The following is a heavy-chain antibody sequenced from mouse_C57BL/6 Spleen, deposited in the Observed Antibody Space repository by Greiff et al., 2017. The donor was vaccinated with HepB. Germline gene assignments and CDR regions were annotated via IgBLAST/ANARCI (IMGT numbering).Heavy chain of an antibody. D-gene: IGHD1-1*01. CDR3: TRDTVVEAMDY. J-gene: IGHJ4*01. V-gene: IGHV5-9-1*02. Sequence: EVQLVESGEGLVKPGGSLKLSCAASGFTFSSYAMSWVRQTPEKRLEWVAYISSGGDYTYYADTVKGRFTISRDNARNTLYLQMSSLKSEDTAMYYCTRDTVVEAMDYWGQGTSVTVSS. CDR1: GFTFSSYA. CDR2: ISSGGDYT.